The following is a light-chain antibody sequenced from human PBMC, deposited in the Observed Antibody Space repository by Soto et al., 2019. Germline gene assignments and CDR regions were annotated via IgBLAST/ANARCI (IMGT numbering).Light chain of an antibody. CDR3: CSYAGSSTDVV. Sequence: QSALTQPASVSGSPGQSITISCTGTSSDVGSYNLVSGYQQHPGKAPKLMIYEGSKRPSGVSNRFSGSKSGNTASLTIPGLQAEAEADYYCCSYAGSSTDVVFGGGTKLTVL. CDR2: EGS. V-gene: IGLV2-23*01. J-gene: IGLJ2*01. CDR1: SSDVGSYNL.